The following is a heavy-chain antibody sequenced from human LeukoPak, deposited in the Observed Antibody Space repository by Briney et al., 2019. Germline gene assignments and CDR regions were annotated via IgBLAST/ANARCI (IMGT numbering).Heavy chain of an antibody. V-gene: IGHV1-8*01. J-gene: IGHJ4*02. D-gene: IGHD1-26*01. CDR2: MNPNSGNT. Sequence: ASVKVSCKASGYTFTSYDINWVRQATGQGLEWMGWMNPNSGNTGYAQKFQGRVTMTRNTSISTAYMELSSLRPEDTAVYYCARELNIVGDFPGYWGQGTLVTVSS. CDR3: ARELNIVGDFPGY. CDR1: GYTFTSYD.